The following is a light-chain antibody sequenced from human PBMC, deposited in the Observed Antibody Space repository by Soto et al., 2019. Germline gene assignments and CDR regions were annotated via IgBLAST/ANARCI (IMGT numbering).Light chain of an antibody. CDR3: QQYNSYRT. V-gene: IGKV1-5*01. CDR1: QSINYW. J-gene: IGKJ1*01. Sequence: DMQMTQSPSTLSASVGDRVTITCQASQSINYWLAWYQQKPGKAPKLLIFDASSLKSGVPSRFSGSGSGTEFTLTISSLQPDDFATYYCQQYNSYRTFGQGTKVDIK. CDR2: DAS.